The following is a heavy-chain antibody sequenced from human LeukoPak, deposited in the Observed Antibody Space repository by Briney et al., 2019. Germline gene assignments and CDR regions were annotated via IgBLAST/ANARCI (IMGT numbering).Heavy chain of an antibody. Sequence: SETLSLTCTVSRGSISNYYWGWIRQPPGKGLEWMGFFSYSGSTNYTPSLKSRVTISVDTSKNQFSLKLTSVTAADTAVYYCARGLGIYYYYGMDVWGQGTTVTVSS. J-gene: IGHJ6*02. CDR2: FSYSGST. CDR3: ARGLGIYYYYGMDV. CDR1: RGSISNYY. V-gene: IGHV4-59*01. D-gene: IGHD7-27*01.